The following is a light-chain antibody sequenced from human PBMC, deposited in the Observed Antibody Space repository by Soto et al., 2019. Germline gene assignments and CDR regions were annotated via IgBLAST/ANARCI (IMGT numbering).Light chain of an antibody. J-gene: IGLJ2*01. V-gene: IGLV2-14*03. Sequence: QSALTQPASVSGSTGQSITISCTGTSSDIGGYNYVSWYQQHPGKAPKLIIFGVNNRPSGVSNRFSGSKSGYTASLTISGLQSDDEADYYCCSHTSSSTHVLFGGGTKLTVL. CDR3: CSHTSSSTHVL. CDR2: GVN. CDR1: SSDIGGYNY.